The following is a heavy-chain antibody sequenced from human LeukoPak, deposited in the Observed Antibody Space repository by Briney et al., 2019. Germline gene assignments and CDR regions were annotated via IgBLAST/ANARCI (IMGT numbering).Heavy chain of an antibody. CDR1: GFVLSDYG. Sequence: GGSLRLSCAASGFVLSDYGMHWVRQAPGKGLEGVAFIRYDGSNKYYADSVKGRFTISRDNSKNTLYLQMNSLRAEDTAGYYCAKDRAIAAAGTEGDYWGQGTLVTVSS. J-gene: IGHJ4*02. CDR2: IRYDGSNK. CDR3: AKDRAIAAAGTEGDY. D-gene: IGHD6-13*01. V-gene: IGHV3-30*02.